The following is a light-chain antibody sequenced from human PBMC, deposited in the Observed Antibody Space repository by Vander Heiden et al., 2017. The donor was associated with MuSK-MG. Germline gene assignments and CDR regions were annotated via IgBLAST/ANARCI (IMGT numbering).Light chain of an antibody. V-gene: IGLV3-21*04. CDR1: NIGSKS. J-gene: IGLJ2*01. CDR2: YDS. CDR3: QVWDSSSDHPV. Sequence: SYVLTQPPSVSVAPGKTARITCGGNNIGSKSVHWYLQKPGQAPVLVIYYDSDWPSGIPERFSGSNSGNTATLTISRVEAGDEADYYCQVWDSSSDHPVFGGGTKLTVL.